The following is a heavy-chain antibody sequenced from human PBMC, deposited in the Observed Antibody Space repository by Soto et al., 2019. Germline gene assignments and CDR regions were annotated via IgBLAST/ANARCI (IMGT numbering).Heavy chain of an antibody. CDR2: ISGSGGST. Sequence: EVQLLESGGGLVQPGGSLRLSCAASGFTFSSYAMSWVRQAPGKGLEWVSAISGSGGSTYYADSVKGRFTISRDNSKNTLYLQMNSLRAEDTAVYYCAKEGGCSSTSCYRETTPFYYYYYMDVWGKGTTVTVSS. D-gene: IGHD2-2*01. J-gene: IGHJ6*03. CDR1: GFTFSSYA. V-gene: IGHV3-23*01. CDR3: AKEGGCSSTSCYRETTPFYYYYYMDV.